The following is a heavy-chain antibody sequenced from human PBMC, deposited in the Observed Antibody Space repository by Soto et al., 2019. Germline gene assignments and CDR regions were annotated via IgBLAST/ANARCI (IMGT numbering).Heavy chain of an antibody. CDR1: GHTFTSYA. D-gene: IGHD2-15*01. J-gene: IGHJ4*02. CDR3: ARDRYCSGGSCYSFFDY. CDR2: INAGNGNT. V-gene: IGHV1-3*01. Sequence: ASVKVSCKASGHTFTSYAMHWVRQAPGQRLEWMGWINAGNGNTKYSQKFQGRVTITRDTSASIAYMELSSLRSEDTAVYYCARDRYCSGGSCYSFFDYWGQGTLVTVSS.